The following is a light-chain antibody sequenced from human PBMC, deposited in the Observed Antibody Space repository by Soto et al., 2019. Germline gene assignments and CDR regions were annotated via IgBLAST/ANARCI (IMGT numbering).Light chain of an antibody. J-gene: IGKJ1*01. Sequence: EIVLTQSPGTLSLSPGERATLSCRASQSVSSSYLAWYQQKPGQAPRLLIYGASSRATGIPDRFSGSGSETDFTLTISRLEPEDFAVYYCHQYGSSSWTFGQGTKVESK. CDR1: QSVSSSY. CDR2: GAS. V-gene: IGKV3-20*01. CDR3: HQYGSSSWT.